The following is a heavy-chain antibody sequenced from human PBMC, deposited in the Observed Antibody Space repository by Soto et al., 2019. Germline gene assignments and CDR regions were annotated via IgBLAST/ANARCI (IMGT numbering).Heavy chain of an antibody. D-gene: IGHD5-18*01. V-gene: IGHV5-10-1*01. CDR1: GYSFTSYW. Sequence: GESLKISCKGSGYSFTSYWISWVRQMPGKGLEWMGRIDPSDSYTNYSPSFQGHVTISADKSISTAYLQWSSLKASDTAMYYCAGGYSYGDYYYYGMDVWGQGTTVTVSS. CDR2: IDPSDSYT. CDR3: AGGYSYGDYYYYGMDV. J-gene: IGHJ6*02.